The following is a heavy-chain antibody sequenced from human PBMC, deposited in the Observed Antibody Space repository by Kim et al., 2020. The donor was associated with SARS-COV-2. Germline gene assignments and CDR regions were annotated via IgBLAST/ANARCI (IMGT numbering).Heavy chain of an antibody. V-gene: IGHV4-59*01. CDR2: IYYSGST. CDR1: GGSISSYY. Sequence: SETLSLTCTVSGGSISSYYWSWIRQPPGKGLEWIGYIYYSGSTNYNPSLKSRVTISVDTSKNQFSLKLSSVTAADTDVYYCASGSSHWGSWGQGTLVTVS. CDR3: ASGSSHWGS. J-gene: IGHJ1*01. D-gene: IGHD7-27*01.